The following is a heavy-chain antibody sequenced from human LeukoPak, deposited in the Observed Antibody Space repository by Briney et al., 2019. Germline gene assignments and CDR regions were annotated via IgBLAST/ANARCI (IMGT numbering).Heavy chain of an antibody. CDR1: GGSFSGYY. Sequence: KASETLSLTCAVYGGSFSGYYWSWIRQPPGKGLEWIGYFYYSGSTNYNPSLKSRVTISVDTSKNQFSLKLSSVTAADTAVYYCARCDRYGGNTEFLFDYWGQGTLVTVSS. V-gene: IGHV4-59*01. CDR3: ARCDRYGGNTEFLFDY. CDR2: FYYSGST. D-gene: IGHD4-23*01. J-gene: IGHJ4*02.